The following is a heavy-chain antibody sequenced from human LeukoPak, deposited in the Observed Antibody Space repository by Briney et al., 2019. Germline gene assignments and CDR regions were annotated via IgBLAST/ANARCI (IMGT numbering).Heavy chain of an antibody. CDR3: ARDHIQLALYFDY. CDR2: IWYDGSNK. D-gene: IGHD3-3*02. Sequence: GRSLRLSCAASGFTFSSYGMHWVRQAPGKGLEWVVVIWYDGSNKYYADSVKGRFTISRDNSKNTLYLQMNSLRAEDTAVYYCARDHIQLALYFDYWGQGTLVTVSS. V-gene: IGHV3-33*01. CDR1: GFTFSSYG. J-gene: IGHJ4*02.